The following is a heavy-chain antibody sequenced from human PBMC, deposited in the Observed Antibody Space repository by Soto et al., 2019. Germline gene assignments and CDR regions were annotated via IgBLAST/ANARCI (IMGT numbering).Heavy chain of an antibody. CDR1: GYTLTELS. CDR3: ATTRGSGAFDI. Sequence: ASVKVSCKVSGYTLTELSMHWVRQAPGKGLEWMGGFDPEDGETIYAQKFQGRVTMTEETSTDTAYMELSSLRSEDTAVYYCATTRGSGAFDIWGQGTMVTGSS. D-gene: IGHD3-10*01. CDR2: FDPEDGET. V-gene: IGHV1-24*01. J-gene: IGHJ3*02.